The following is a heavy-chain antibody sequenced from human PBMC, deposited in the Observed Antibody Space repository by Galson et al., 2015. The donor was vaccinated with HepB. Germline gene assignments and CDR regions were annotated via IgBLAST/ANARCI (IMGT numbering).Heavy chain of an antibody. CDR1: GYTFTSYG. J-gene: IGHJ4*02. V-gene: IGHV1-18*01. CDR3: ASFCSGGSCYPEGMGH. D-gene: IGHD2-15*01. CDR2: ISAYNGNT. Sequence: SVKVSCKASGYTFTSYGISWVRQAPGQGLEWMGWISAYNGNTNYAQKLQGRVTMTTDTSTSTAYMELRSLRSDDTAVYYCASFCSGGSCYPEGMGHWGQGTLVTVSS.